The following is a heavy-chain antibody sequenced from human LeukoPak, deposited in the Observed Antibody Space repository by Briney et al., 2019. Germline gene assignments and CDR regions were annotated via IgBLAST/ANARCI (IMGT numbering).Heavy chain of an antibody. CDR3: AKDAVAGTWLHY. D-gene: IGHD6-19*01. CDR1: GFTFGDYA. Sequence: GGSLRLSCAASGFTFGDYAMHWGRQAPGKGLEWVSLIRGDGRTTSYAGSVKGRFTISRDNSKNSLYLQMSTLRGEDTAMYYCAKDAVAGTWLHYWGQGTLVTVSS. CDR2: IRGDGRTT. J-gene: IGHJ4*02. V-gene: IGHV3-43*02.